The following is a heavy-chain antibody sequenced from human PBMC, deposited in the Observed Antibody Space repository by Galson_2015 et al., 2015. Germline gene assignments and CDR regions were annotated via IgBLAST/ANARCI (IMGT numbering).Heavy chain of an antibody. J-gene: IGHJ4*02. V-gene: IGHV3-73*01. D-gene: IGHD5/OR15-5a*01. Sequence: SLRLSCAASGFTFSGSAMPWVRQAPGKGLEWVGRIRSKTDSYATEYAASVKGRFTISRDDSKNTAYLQMNSLKTEDTAVYYCTASSHHDDCVYVLCDYWGQGALFAVTS. CDR3: TASSHHDDCVYVLCDY. CDR2: IRSKTDSYAT. CDR1: GFTFSGSA.